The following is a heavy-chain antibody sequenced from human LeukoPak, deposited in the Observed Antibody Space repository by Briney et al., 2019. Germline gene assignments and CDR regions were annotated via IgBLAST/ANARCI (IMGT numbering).Heavy chain of an antibody. Sequence: PGGSLRLSCAASGFTFSKYAMSWVRQAPGKALEWVSAISGSDGNTFYADSVKGRFTISRDNSKNTLSLQMNSLRAEDTALYYCAKDSSVPYGITDWGQGTLVTVSS. J-gene: IGHJ4*02. CDR3: AKDSSVPYGITD. CDR1: GFTFSKYA. CDR2: ISGSDGNT. V-gene: IGHV3-23*01. D-gene: IGHD4-17*01.